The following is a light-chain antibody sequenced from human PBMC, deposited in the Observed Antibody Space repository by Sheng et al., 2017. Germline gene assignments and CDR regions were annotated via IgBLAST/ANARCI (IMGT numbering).Light chain of an antibody. CDR3: QQYSAYPLT. CDR1: QGIENH. V-gene: IGKV1-16*01. J-gene: IGKJ4*01. Sequence: IQVTQSPSSLSASVGDRVTITCRASQGIENHLAWYQQKPGKPPKLLIYIASTLQSGVPSRFSGSGSGTDFSLTISSLQPEDFATYYCQQYSAYPLTFGGGTKVEIK. CDR2: IAS.